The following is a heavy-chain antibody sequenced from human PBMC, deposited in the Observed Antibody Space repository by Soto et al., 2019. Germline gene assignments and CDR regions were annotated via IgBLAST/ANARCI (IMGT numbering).Heavy chain of an antibody. V-gene: IGHV4-39*01. D-gene: IGHD2-21*02. CDR1: GESISSSSYY. CDR3: ARQWTTVVTQAYFDH. Sequence: SETLSLTCIVSGESISSSSYYWGWIRQPPGKGLEWIGSIYYSGRTYYNPSFKSRVTISIDTSKNQFSLKLSSVTATDTAVYYCARQWTTVVTQAYFDHWCQGALVTVAS. J-gene: IGHJ4*02. CDR2: IYYSGRT.